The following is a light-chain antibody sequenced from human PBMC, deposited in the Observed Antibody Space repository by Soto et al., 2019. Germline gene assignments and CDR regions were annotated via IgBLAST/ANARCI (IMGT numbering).Light chain of an antibody. Sequence: QSVLTQPPSVSGSPGQSVTISCTGTSSDVGGYNYVSWYQQHPGKAPKVMIYDVSKRPSGVPDRFSGSKSGNTASLTISGLQAEDEADYYCCLYAGSLEVFGTGTKVTV. CDR1: SSDVGGYNY. CDR2: DVS. J-gene: IGLJ1*01. V-gene: IGLV2-11*01. CDR3: CLYAGSLEV.